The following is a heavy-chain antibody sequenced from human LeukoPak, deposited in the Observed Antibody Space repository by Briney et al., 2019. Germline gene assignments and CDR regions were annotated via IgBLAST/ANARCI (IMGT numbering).Heavy chain of an antibody. J-gene: IGHJ4*02. Sequence: ASVKVSCKASGYTFTGYYMHWVRQAPGQGLEWMGWINPNSGGTNYAQKFRGRVTMTRDTSISTAYMELSRLRSDDTAVYYCARPLRGYSSSYGYWGQGTLVTVSS. CDR1: GYTFTGYY. CDR3: ARPLRGYSSSYGY. D-gene: IGHD6-13*01. CDR2: INPNSGGT. V-gene: IGHV1-2*02.